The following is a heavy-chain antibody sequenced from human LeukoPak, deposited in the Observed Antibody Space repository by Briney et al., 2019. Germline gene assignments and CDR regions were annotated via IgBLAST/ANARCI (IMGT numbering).Heavy chain of an antibody. J-gene: IGHJ4*02. CDR3: ASGLVIDY. V-gene: IGHV3-48*03. CDR2: VGTGGSPI. Sequence: GGSLRLSCTTSGFIFNTYEFNWVRQAPGRGLEWVSHVGTGGSPIYYADSVKGRFTISRDDARQSLYLQMDSLRVEDTAVYYCASGLVIDYWGQGTLVTVSS. D-gene: IGHD3/OR15-3a*01. CDR1: GFIFNTYE.